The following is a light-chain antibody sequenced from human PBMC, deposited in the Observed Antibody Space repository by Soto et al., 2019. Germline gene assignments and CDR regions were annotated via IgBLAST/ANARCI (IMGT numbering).Light chain of an antibody. J-gene: IGKJ2*01. CDR1: QSISSN. CDR2: GAS. V-gene: IGKV3-15*01. CDR3: QQYNNWPPLYT. Sequence: EIVMTQSPATLSMSPGERATLSCRASQSISSNLAWYQQKPGQAPRLLIYGASTRATGIPARFSGSGSGTDFTLTISSLLSEDFAIYYCQQYNNWPPLYTFGQGTKLENK.